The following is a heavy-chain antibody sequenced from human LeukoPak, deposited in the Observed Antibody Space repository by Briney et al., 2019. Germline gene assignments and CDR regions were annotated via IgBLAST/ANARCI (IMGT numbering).Heavy chain of an antibody. CDR3: ARDGAAYQARAFDI. J-gene: IGHJ3*02. CDR1: GGSISSNY. CDR2: IYYSGST. Sequence: PSETLSLTCTVSGGSISSNYWSWMRQPPGKGLEWIGYIYYSGSTNYNPSLKSRVTISVDTSKNQFSLKLSSVTAADTAVYYCARDGAAYQARAFDIWGQGTMVTVSS. V-gene: IGHV4-59*01. D-gene: IGHD4/OR15-4a*01.